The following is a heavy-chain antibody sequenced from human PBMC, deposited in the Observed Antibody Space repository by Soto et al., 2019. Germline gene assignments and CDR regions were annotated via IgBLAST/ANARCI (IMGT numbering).Heavy chain of an antibody. Sequence: GASVKVSCKASGYTFITYDINWVRQAPGQGLEWTGWMNPYNGNAGYAQKFQGRVTMTRNTSISTAYMELTSLKSNDTAVYFCARRKERSGPHYFDSWGQGTLVTVSS. CDR2: MNPYNGNA. CDR1: GYTFITYD. CDR3: ARRKERSGPHYFDS. D-gene: IGHD1-1*01. J-gene: IGHJ4*02. V-gene: IGHV1-8*01.